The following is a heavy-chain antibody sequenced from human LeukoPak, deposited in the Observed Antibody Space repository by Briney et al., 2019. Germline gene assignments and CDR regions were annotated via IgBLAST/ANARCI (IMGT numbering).Heavy chain of an antibody. V-gene: IGHV3-30-3*01. J-gene: IGHJ4*02. Sequence: PGGSLRLSCAASGFPFSSFAVHWVRQAPGKGLEWVAVISYDGSNKYCADSVKGRFTISRDNSKNTLYLQMNSLRTEDTAVYYCAKDRGVFGVAYSLDYWGQGSLVTVSS. CDR1: GFPFSSFA. D-gene: IGHD3-3*01. CDR2: ISYDGSNK. CDR3: AKDRGVFGVAYSLDY.